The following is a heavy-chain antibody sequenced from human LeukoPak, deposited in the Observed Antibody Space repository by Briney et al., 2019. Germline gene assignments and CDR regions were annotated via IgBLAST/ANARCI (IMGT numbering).Heavy chain of an antibody. V-gene: IGHV3-64*01. CDR2: INSNGGST. J-gene: IGHJ4*02. D-gene: IGHD3-9*01. CDR1: GFTFSSYA. Sequence: GGSLRLSCAASGFTFSSYAMQWVRQAPGKGLEYVSTINSNGGSTFYANSVKGRFTISRDNSKNTLYLQMNSLRAEDTAVYYCAKDLNFDWLLPIDYWGQGTLVTVSS. CDR3: AKDLNFDWLLPIDY.